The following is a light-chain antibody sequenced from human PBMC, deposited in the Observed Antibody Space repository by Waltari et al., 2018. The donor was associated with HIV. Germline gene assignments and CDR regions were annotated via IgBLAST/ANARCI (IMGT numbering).Light chain of an antibody. J-gene: IGKJ2*01. CDR1: QGVFYTSNKKNY. CDR2: WAS. CDR3: QQYFSHPYT. V-gene: IGKV4-1*01. Sequence: DIVMTQSPDSLAVSLGERATLSCKPSQGVFYTSNKKNYIAWYQQKAGQPPKLLVFWASTRESGVTDRFSGSGSGTDFTLTISSLQPEDVAVYYCQQYFSHPYTFGRGTKLEIK.